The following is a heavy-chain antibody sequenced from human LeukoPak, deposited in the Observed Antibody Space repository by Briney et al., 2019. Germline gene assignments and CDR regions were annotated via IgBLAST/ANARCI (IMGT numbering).Heavy chain of an antibody. CDR1: GDSVSSGSYY. V-gene: IGHV4-39*01. CDR2: MMYSGNT. CDR3: ARLPLLDHSGYYSI. D-gene: IGHD3-22*01. J-gene: IGHJ4*02. Sequence: SETLSLTCTVSGDSVSSGSYYWGWIRQPPGKGLEWIGNMMYSGNTYHNPSLKSRVFMSVDRSKNQFSLELNFVTAADTAVYYCARLPLLDHSGYYSIWGQGTLVTVSS.